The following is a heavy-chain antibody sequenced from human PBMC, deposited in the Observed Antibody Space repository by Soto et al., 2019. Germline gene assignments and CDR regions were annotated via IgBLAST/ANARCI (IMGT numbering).Heavy chain of an antibody. Sequence: GASVKVSCKASGYTFTSYGISWVRQAPGQGLEWMGWISAYKGNTNYAQKLQGRVTMTTDTSTSTAYRELRSLRSDDTAVYYCAGGGSQLDFDYWGQGTLVTVSS. D-gene: IGHD3-16*01. CDR2: ISAYKGNT. J-gene: IGHJ4*02. CDR1: GYTFTSYG. V-gene: IGHV1-18*04. CDR3: AGGGSQLDFDY.